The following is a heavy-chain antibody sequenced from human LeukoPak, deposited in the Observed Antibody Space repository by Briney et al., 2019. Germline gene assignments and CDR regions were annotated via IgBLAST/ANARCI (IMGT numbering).Heavy chain of an antibody. V-gene: IGHV4-59*01. CDR3: GRERGNWNYDY. CDR1: GGSISSYY. J-gene: IGHJ4*02. Sequence: SETLSLTCTVSGGSISSYYWSWIRQPPGKGLEWIGYIYYSGSTNYNPSLKSRVTISVDTSKNQFSLKLSSVTAADTAVYYCGRERGNWNYDYWGQGTLVTVSS. CDR2: IYYSGST. D-gene: IGHD1-1*01.